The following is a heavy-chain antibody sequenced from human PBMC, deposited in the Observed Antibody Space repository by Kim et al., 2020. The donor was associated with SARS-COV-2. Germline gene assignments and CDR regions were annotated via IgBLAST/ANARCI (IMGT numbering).Heavy chain of an antibody. D-gene: IGHD3-3*01. CDR3: AADGQYYDFWSGSGAFDT. CDR1: GFTFTSSA. V-gene: IGHV1-58*01. J-gene: IGHJ3*02. CDR2: IVVGSGNT. Sequence: SVKVSCKASGFTFTSSAVQWVRQARGQRLEWIGWIVVGSGNTNYAQKFQERVTITRDMSTSTTYMELSSLRSEDTAVYYCAADGQYYDFWSGSGAFDTWGQGTMVTVSS.